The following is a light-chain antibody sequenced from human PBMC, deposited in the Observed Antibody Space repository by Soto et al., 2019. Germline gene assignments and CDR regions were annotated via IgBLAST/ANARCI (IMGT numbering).Light chain of an antibody. Sequence: DRVMMQSPATLSVSPGEIATLSCRASQSISSNLAWYQQKPGQTPRLLIYGASTRATGIPARFSGSESGTEFTLTISSLQSEDFAIYYCQQYNNWPPSTVGQGTKLEIK. CDR3: QQYNNWPPST. J-gene: IGKJ2*01. V-gene: IGKV3-15*01. CDR2: GAS. CDR1: QSISSN.